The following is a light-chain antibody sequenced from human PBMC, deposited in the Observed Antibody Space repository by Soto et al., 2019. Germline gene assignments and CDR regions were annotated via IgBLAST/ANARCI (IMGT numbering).Light chain of an antibody. J-gene: IGKJ5*01. CDR1: QTISRW. V-gene: IGKV1-5*01. CDR3: HSRA. CDR2: DAS. Sequence: DIQLTPTPSTSCASVGDEVTITCRASQTISRWLAWYQQKPGRAPKLLIYDASTLESGVPSRFSGSGSETEFTLTISRLQPDDFATYFCHSRAFGQGTRLEIK.